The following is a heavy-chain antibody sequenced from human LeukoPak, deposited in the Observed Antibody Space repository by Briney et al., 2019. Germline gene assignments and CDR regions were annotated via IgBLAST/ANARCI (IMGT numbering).Heavy chain of an antibody. J-gene: IGHJ4*02. CDR1: GFTFSSYD. V-gene: IGHV3-13*01. Sequence: GGSLRLSCAASGFTFSSYDMHWVRQATGKGLEWVSAISTAGDTYYPGSVKGRFTISRENAKNSLYLQMNSLRAGDTAGYYCARVGVPATETPFDYWGQGTLVTVSS. CDR3: ARVGVPATETPFDY. D-gene: IGHD2-2*01. CDR2: ISTAGDT.